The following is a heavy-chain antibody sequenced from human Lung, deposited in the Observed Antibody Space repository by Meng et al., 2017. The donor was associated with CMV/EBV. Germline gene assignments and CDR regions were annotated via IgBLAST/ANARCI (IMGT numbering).Heavy chain of an antibody. CDR2: ISNDGKRK. CDR1: GFSFSTSA. V-gene: IGHV3-30*04. J-gene: IGHJ4*02. CDR3: PRDFAWNCDY. Sequence: SCAASGFSFSTSAMNWVRQAPGKGLEWVAVISNDGKRKYYTDSVEGRFTISRDNSKNTLYLQMDSLRADDRATYYCPRDFAWNCDYWVQGTLVTVSS.